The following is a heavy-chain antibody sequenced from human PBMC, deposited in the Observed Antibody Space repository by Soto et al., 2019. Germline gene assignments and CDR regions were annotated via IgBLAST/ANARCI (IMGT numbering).Heavy chain of an antibody. J-gene: IGHJ4*02. Sequence: VQVVESGGGLVQPGGSLRLSCEVSGFTFSGFWMNWVRQAPGKGLEWVAIIDHGGSEKNLVDSVMGRFTISRDNAKNTLYLQMNNVRAEDTAFYYCTRGGRDFDFWGQGTLVTVSS. CDR2: IDHGGSEK. CDR3: TRGGRDFDF. V-gene: IGHV3-7*04. CDR1: GFTFSGFW. D-gene: IGHD1-1*01.